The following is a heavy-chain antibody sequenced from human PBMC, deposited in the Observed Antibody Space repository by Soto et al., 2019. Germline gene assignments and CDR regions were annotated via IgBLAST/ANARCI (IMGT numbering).Heavy chain of an antibody. CDR3: VRGDTYYSEWYFQY. CDR1: GFTFKGYY. V-gene: IGHV1-18*01. CDR2: ISTYNGIT. D-gene: IGHD2-21*01. J-gene: IGHJ4*02. Sequence: QIQLVQSGAEVKKPGASVKVSCKTSGFTFKGYYIYWVRQAPGQGLELMGWISTYNGITQYTESLQDRVTMTIETSASTAPLELRSLTSEDTAVYFCVRGDTYYSEWYFQYWGQGTLVIVSS.